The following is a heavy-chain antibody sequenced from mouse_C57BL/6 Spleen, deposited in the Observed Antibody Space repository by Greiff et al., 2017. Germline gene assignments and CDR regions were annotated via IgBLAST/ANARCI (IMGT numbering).Heavy chain of an antibody. D-gene: IGHD2-10*02. CDR2: IYPGDGDT. CDR3: ARDVGPSFDY. V-gene: IGHV1-82*01. CDR1: GYAFSSSW. Sequence: QVQLKESGPELVKPGASVKISCKASGYAFSSSWMNWVKQRPGKGLEWIGRIYPGDGDTNYNGKFKGKATLTADKSSSTAYMQLSSLTSEDSAVYFCARDVGPSFDYWGQGTTLTVSS. J-gene: IGHJ2*01.